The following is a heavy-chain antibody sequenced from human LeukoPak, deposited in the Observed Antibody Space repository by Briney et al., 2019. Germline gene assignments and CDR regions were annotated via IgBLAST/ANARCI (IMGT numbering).Heavy chain of an antibody. CDR1: GYTFTSYG. D-gene: IGHD5-18*01. Sequence: ASVKVSCKASGYTFTSYGISWVRQAPGQGLEWMGRINPNSGGTNYAQKFQGRVTVTRDTSISTAYMELSRLRSDDTAVYYCARGGIQLWLRGKGLDYWGQGTLVTVSS. J-gene: IGHJ4*02. CDR2: INPNSGGT. V-gene: IGHV1-2*06. CDR3: ARGGIQLWLRGKGLDY.